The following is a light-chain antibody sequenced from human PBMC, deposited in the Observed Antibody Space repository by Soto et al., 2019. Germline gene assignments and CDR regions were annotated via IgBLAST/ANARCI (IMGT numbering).Light chain of an antibody. CDR3: QQSYSTIT. CDR2: AAS. V-gene: IGKV1-39*01. J-gene: IGKJ5*01. Sequence: DINMSQSPSSMSASAGHRIPLICRASQSISSYFNWYQQKPRKAPKLLIYAASSMQSGVPSRFSASGSGTDFTLTISSPQPEDFSSYYCQQSYSTITFGQGTRLEIK. CDR1: QSISSY.